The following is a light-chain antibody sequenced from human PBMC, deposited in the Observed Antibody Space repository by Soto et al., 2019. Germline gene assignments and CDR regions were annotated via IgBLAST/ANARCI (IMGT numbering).Light chain of an antibody. CDR2: WAS. V-gene: IGKV4-1*01. CDR1: QSILYSFNNKNY. J-gene: IGKJ4*01. Sequence: DIVMTQSPDSLAVSLGERATINCKSSQSILYSFNNKNYLAWYQQKPGQPPKLLIYWASTRESGVPDRFTGSGSGTDFTLTISSLQAEDVAVYYCQQYYTTLSLTFGGGTKVDIK. CDR3: QQYYTTLSLT.